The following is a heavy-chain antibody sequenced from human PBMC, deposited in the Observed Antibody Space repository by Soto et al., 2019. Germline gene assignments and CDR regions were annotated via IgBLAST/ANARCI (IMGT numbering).Heavy chain of an antibody. V-gene: IGHV4-30-4*01. Sequence: VQLQESGPGLVKPSQTLSLTCTVSGASVNTGDHYWSYIRQPPGKGLEWLGYIFYSGDTYYTPSLTSRATITLNTSRNQFSLTLTSVTDADTAVYYCVGTGTTDDFWGQGTLVTVSS. CDR1: GASVNTGDHY. CDR2: IFYSGDT. D-gene: IGHD1-7*01. J-gene: IGHJ1*01. CDR3: VGTGTTDDF.